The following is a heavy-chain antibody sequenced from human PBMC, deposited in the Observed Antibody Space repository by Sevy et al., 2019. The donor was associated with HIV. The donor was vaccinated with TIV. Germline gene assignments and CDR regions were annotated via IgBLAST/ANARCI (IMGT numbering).Heavy chain of an antibody. Sequence: GGSLRLSCAASGFAFSSHAMHWVRQAPGKGLQWVSSISLSNTSMYYVDSVKGRFSISRDNARNSLSLQMNSLRAEDTAVYYCARSGYNYRGIDYWGQGTLVTVSS. CDR3: ARSGYNYRGIDY. CDR1: GFAFSSHA. D-gene: IGHD5-12*01. V-gene: IGHV3-21*01. CDR2: ISLSNTSM. J-gene: IGHJ4*02.